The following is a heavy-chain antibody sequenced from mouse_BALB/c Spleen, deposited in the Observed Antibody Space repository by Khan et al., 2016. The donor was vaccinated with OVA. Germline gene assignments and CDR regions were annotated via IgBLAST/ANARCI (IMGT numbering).Heavy chain of an antibody. D-gene: IGHD1-1*01. J-gene: IGHJ3*01. CDR1: GYTFTSYV. CDR3: APFGRYYGSFVY. Sequence: VQLKQSGPEVVKPGASVKMSCKASGYTFTSYVMHWVKQKPGQGLEWIGYIYPFNDATKFNQKFNGKATLTSDKSSSTAYMELSSLTSEDSAVFYCAPFGRYYGSFVYWGQGTLVTVSA. V-gene: IGHV1S136*01. CDR2: IYPFNDAT.